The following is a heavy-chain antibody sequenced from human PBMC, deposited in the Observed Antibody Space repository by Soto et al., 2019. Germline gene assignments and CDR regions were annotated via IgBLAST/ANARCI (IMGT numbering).Heavy chain of an antibody. J-gene: IGHJ4*02. CDR1: GFTFSSYA. D-gene: IGHD5-12*01. V-gene: IGHV3-23*01. Sequence: LILSCAASGFTFSSYASTWVRHAPVKGLDWVSSISYSGVSTYYADSVKGRFTISRDSSENTLSLQMNSLRVDDTAVYYCARTRGYSDYDLDYWGQGTLVTVSS. CDR3: ARTRGYSDYDLDY. CDR2: ISYSGVST.